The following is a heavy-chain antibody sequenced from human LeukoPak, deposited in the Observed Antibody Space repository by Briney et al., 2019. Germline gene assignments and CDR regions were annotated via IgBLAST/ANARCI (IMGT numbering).Heavy chain of an antibody. Sequence: SETLSLTCTVSGGSISSRSYYWGWIRQPPGKGLEWIGIIYYSGSTNYNPSLKSRVTISVDTSKNQFSLKLSSVTAADTAVYYCARVSYGFFDYWGQGTLVTVSS. J-gene: IGHJ4*02. CDR2: IYYSGST. CDR1: GGSISSRSYY. V-gene: IGHV4-39*07. CDR3: ARVSYGFFDY. D-gene: IGHD5-18*01.